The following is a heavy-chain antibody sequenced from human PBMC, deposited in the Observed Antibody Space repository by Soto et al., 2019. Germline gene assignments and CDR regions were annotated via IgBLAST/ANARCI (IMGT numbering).Heavy chain of an antibody. Sequence: LRLSCAASGFTFSSYAMSWVRQAPGKGLEWVSAISGSGGSTYYADSVKGWFTISRDNSXXXXXXQXKXLRXXXTAVYYCAKALPGYSSGTGPYWGQGTLVTVSS. V-gene: IGHV3-23*01. D-gene: IGHD6-19*01. CDR2: ISGSGGST. CDR1: GFTFSSYA. CDR3: AKALPGYSSGTGPY. J-gene: IGHJ4*02.